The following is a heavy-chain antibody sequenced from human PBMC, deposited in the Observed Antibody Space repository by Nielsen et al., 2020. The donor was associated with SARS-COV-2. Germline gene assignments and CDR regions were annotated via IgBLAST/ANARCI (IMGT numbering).Heavy chain of an antibody. CDR1: GFTFSSYA. V-gene: IGHV3-23*01. J-gene: IGHJ4*02. Sequence: GGSLRLSCAASGFTFSSYAMSWVRQAPGKGLEWVSAISGSGGSTYYADSVKGRFTISRDNSKNTLYLQMNSLRAEDTAVYYCAKDSIVATISQRTFDFDYWGQGTLVTVSS. D-gene: IGHD5-12*01. CDR2: ISGSGGST. CDR3: AKDSIVATISQRTFDFDY.